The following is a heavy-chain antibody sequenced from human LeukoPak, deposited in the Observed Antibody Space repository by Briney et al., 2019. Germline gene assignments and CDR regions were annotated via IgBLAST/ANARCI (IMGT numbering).Heavy chain of an antibody. J-gene: IGHJ4*02. CDR2: ISWNSGSI. CDR3: AKDAAAADPTYYFDY. Sequence: GGSLRLSCAASGFTFDDYAMHWVRQAPGKGLEWVSGISWNSGSIGYADSVKGRFTISRDNAKNSLYLQMNSLGAEDTALYYCAKDAAAADPTYYFDYWGQGTLVTVSP. D-gene: IGHD6-13*01. V-gene: IGHV3-9*01. CDR1: GFTFDDYA.